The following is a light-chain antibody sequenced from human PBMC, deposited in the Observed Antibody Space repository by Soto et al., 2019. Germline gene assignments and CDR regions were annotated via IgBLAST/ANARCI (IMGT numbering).Light chain of an antibody. CDR1: QSLGGN. V-gene: IGKV3-15*01. CDR3: QRYNNWPLT. J-gene: IGKJ4*01. Sequence: EIVMTQSPATLAVSPGDTVTLSCRASQSLGGNLAWYQQKPGQAPRLFIFRASSRATGVPARFSASGSGTEFTLTISELQSEDFAVYYCQRYNNWPLTFGGGTKV. CDR2: RAS.